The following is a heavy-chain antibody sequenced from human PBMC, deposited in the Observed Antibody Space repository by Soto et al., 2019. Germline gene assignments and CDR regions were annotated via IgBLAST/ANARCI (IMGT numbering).Heavy chain of an antibody. CDR2: TYWDDDH. J-gene: IGHJ4*02. V-gene: IGHV2-5*02. CDR1: GFSISDSRLG. Sequence: QITLEESGPSLVRPTQTLTLTCSFSGFSISDSRLGVGWIRQPPGKALEWLAFTYWDDDHRFNPSLRSRLTVAKEAANSLVLLFKANMDPVDTDTYFCAHRRGGYNWDDGYFDYWGQGILVTVSS. D-gene: IGHD1-20*01. CDR3: AHRRGGYNWDDGYFDY.